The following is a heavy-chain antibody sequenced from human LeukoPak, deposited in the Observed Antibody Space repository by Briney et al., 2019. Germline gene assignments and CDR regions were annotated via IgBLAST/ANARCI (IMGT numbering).Heavy chain of an antibody. CDR1: GGSTSSGSDY. CDR2: IYTSGST. D-gene: IGHD5-18*01. J-gene: IGHJ5*02. CDR3: ARVSSDRYGYQRWFDP. Sequence: PSETLSLTCTVSGGSTSSGSDYWSWIRRPGGKGLEWIGRIYTSGSTNYNPSLNSRYTISLDTPKNQFSLNLTSVTAADTAMHYCARVSSDRYGYQRWFDPRGRGTLVTVSP. V-gene: IGHV4-61*02.